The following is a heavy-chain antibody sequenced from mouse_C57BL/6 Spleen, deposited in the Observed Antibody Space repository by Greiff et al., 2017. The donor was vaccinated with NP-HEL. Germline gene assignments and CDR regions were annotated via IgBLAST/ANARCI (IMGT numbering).Heavy chain of an antibody. CDR2: IDPSDSYT. CDR3: ARDQPYFDY. Sequence: QVQLQQPGAELVKPGASVKLSCKASGYTFTSYWMQWVKQRPGQGLEWIGEIDPSDSYTNYNQKFKGKATLTVDTSSSTAYMQLSSLTSEDSAVYYCARDQPYFDYWGQGTTLTVSS. CDR1: GYTFTSYW. V-gene: IGHV1-50*01. J-gene: IGHJ2*01. D-gene: IGHD6-1*01.